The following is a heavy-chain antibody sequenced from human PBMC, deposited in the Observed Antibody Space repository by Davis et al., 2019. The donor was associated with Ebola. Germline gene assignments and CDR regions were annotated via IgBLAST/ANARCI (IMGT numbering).Heavy chain of an antibody. V-gene: IGHV1-2*05. Sequence: AASVQVSCKASGYTFTGYYLNWVRQAPGQGLEWMGRINPNNGGTNYAQKFQGRVTMTSDTSISTAYMELSNLRSDDTVLYYCAGGAYTSEGMDVWGQGTKVTVSS. J-gene: IGHJ6*02. CDR3: AGGAYTSEGMDV. CDR1: GYTFTGYY. D-gene: IGHD3-10*01. CDR2: INPNNGGT.